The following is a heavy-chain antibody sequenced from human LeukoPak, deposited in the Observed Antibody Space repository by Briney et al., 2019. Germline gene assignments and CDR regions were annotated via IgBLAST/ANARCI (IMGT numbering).Heavy chain of an antibody. CDR2: INWNGGRT. J-gene: IGHJ4*02. CDR3: ARDLGYDSSGYPGGYFDY. V-gene: IGHV3-20*04. CDR1: GFTFDDYG. Sequence: PGGSLRLSCAASGFTFDDYGMSWVRQAPGKGLEWVSGINWNGGRTGYADSVKGRFTISRDNAKNSLYLQMNSLRAEDTALYYCARDLGYDSSGYPGGYFDYWGQGTLVTVSS. D-gene: IGHD3-22*01.